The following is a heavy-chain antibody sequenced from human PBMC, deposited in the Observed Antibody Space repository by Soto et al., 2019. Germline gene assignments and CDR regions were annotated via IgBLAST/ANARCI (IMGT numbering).Heavy chain of an antibody. CDR2: ISYDGSNK. J-gene: IGHJ4*02. D-gene: IGHD5-18*01. Sequence: HPGGSLRLSCASSGFTFSSYGMHWVRQAPGKGLEWVAVISYDGSNKYYADSVKGRFTISRDNSKNTLYLQMNSLRAEDTAVYYCARHGYSYGGGYFDYWGQGTLVTSPQ. CDR3: ARHGYSYGGGYFDY. CDR1: GFTFSSYG. V-gene: IGHV3-30*03.